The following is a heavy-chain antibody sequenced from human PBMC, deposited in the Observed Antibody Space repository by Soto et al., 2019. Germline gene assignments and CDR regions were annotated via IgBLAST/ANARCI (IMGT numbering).Heavy chain of an antibody. CDR1: GYTFTSYG. CDR3: ASVRAVAGVFDY. D-gene: IGHD6-19*01. V-gene: IGHV1-18*01. Sequence: ASVKVSCTASGYTFTSYGISWVRQAPGQGLEWMGWISAYNGNTNYAQKLQGRVTMTTDTSTSTAYMELRSLRSDDTAVYYCASVRAVAGVFDYWGQGTLVTVSS. J-gene: IGHJ4*02. CDR2: ISAYNGNT.